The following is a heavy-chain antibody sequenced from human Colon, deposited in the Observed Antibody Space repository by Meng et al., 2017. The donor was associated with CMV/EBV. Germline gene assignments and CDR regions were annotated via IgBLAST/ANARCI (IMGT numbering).Heavy chain of an antibody. Sequence: GGSLRLSCAASGFTFSDYDMTWVRQVPGKGLEWVPHINRGGTTIYYADSVKGRFTSSRDNAKNSLHLQMNSLRADDTAVYYCAREGGVNSGTYHSGMDVWGQGTTVTVSS. V-gene: IGHV3-48*03. D-gene: IGHD1-7*01. CDR2: INRGGTTI. CDR1: GFTFSDYD. CDR3: AREGGVNSGTYHSGMDV. J-gene: IGHJ6*02.